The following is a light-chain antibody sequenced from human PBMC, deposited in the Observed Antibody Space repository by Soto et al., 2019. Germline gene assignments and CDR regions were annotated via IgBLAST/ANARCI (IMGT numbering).Light chain of an antibody. V-gene: IGKV3-20*01. CDR3: QLYGGSPPRGT. J-gene: IGKJ3*01. CDR1: QSVNDNH. CDR2: GAS. Sequence: EVVLTQSPGTLSLSPGARATLSCRASQSVNDNHLAWYQQKGGQAPRLLIYGASTRATGVPERFSGTGFGTAYRLIINRLEPEDFALYYCQLYGGSPPRGTFGSGTTVEI.